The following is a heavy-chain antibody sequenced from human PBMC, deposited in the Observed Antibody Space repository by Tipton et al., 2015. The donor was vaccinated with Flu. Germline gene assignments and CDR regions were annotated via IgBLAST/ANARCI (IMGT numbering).Heavy chain of an antibody. D-gene: IGHD4-23*01. CDR2: INHSGST. CDR1: GDSISSYY. Sequence: TLSLTCTVSGDSISSYYWSWIRQPPGKGLGWIGEINHSGSTNYNPSLKSRVTISVDTSKNQFSLKLSSVTAADTAVYYCARGGVDYGGAYFDYWGQGTLVTVSS. V-gene: IGHV4-34*01. CDR3: ARGGVDYGGAYFDY. J-gene: IGHJ4*02.